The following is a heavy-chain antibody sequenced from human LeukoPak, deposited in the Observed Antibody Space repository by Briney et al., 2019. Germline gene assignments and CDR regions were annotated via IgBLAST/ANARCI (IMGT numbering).Heavy chain of an antibody. CDR2: IYYSGST. CDR3: ARAMTTAAPADY. Sequence: SETLSLTCTVSGGSISSYYWSWIRQPPGKGLEWIGYIYYSGSTNYNPSLKSRVTISVDTSKNQFSLKLSSVTAADTAVYYCARAMTTAAPADYWGQEPWSPSPQ. CDR1: GGSISSYY. D-gene: IGHD4-17*01. V-gene: IGHV4-59*08. J-gene: IGHJ4*01.